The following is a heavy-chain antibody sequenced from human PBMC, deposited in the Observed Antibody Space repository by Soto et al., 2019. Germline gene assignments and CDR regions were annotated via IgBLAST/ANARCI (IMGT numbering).Heavy chain of an antibody. CDR1: GGSISSGGYS. CDR2: IYHGGST. CDR3: AREGGDYVWGSYRYGYGAFDI. V-gene: IGHV4-30-2*01. D-gene: IGHD3-16*02. Sequence: SETLSLTCAVSGGSISSGGYSWSWIRQPPGKGLEWIGYIYHGGSTYYNPSLKSRVTISVDRSKNQFSLKLSSVTAADTAVYYCAREGGDYVWGSYRYGYGAFDIWGQGTMVT. J-gene: IGHJ3*02.